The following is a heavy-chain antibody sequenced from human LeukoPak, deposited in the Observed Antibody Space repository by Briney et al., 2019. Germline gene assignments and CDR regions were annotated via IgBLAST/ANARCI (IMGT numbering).Heavy chain of an antibody. CDR1: GGSISSYY. J-gene: IGHJ4*02. Sequence: SETLSLTCTVSGGSISSYYWSWIRQPPGKGLEWIGYIYYSGSTNYNPSLKSRVTISVDTSKNQFSLKLSSVTAADTAVYYCARLYYDILTGYYLFDYWGQGTLVTVSS. CDR2: IYYSGST. CDR3: ARLYYDILTGYYLFDY. V-gene: IGHV4-59*08. D-gene: IGHD3-9*01.